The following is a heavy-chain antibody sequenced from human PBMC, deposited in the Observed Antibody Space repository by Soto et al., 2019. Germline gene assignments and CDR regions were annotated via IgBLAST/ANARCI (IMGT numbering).Heavy chain of an antibody. Sequence: SETLSLTCTVSGGSISSYDWSWIRQPPGKGPEWIGYIHYTGRTYYNPSLKSRITLSVDTSKNQFSLKLSSVTAADTAVYYCARAKAPLYSSSWYWFDPWGQGTLVTASS. D-gene: IGHD6-13*01. V-gene: IGHV4-59*08. CDR1: GGSISSYD. J-gene: IGHJ5*02. CDR2: IHYTGRT. CDR3: ARAKAPLYSSSWYWFDP.